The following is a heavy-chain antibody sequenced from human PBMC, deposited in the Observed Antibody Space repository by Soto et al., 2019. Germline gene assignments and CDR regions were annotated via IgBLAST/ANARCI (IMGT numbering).Heavy chain of an antibody. V-gene: IGHV4-34*01. Sequence: SETLSLTCAVYGGSFSDFYWSRIRQPPGKGLEWIGEINHSGSTNYNPSLRSRVSISADTSKNQLSLSLTSVTVADTAVYYCARGGSGDNWLDPWGQGIRVTVSS. CDR2: INHSGST. J-gene: IGHJ5*02. CDR3: ARGGSGDNWLDP. CDR1: GGSFSDFY.